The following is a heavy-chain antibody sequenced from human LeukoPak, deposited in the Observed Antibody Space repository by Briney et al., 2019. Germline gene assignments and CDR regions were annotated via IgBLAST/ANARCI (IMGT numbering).Heavy chain of an antibody. Sequence: GGSLRLSCETSGFIFSNCWMTWVRQAPGKGLEWVANIKQDGSEKYYVDSVKGRFTISRDNAKNSLYLQMNSLRAEDTAVYYCARVTWDLPFVAFDTWGQGTMVTVSS. CDR2: IKQDGSEK. V-gene: IGHV3-7*01. D-gene: IGHD1-26*01. J-gene: IGHJ3*02. CDR1: GFIFSNCW. CDR3: ARVTWDLPFVAFDT.